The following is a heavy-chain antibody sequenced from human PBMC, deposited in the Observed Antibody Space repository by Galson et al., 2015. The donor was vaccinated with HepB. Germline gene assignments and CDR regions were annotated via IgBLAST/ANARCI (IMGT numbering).Heavy chain of an antibody. CDR3: ARDVRGLEQQLVLDYYMDV. D-gene: IGHD6-13*01. V-gene: IGHV3-21*01. J-gene: IGHJ6*03. CDR1: GFTFSSYS. CDR2: ISSSSSYI. Sequence: SLRLSCAASGFTFSSYSMNWVRQAPGKGLEWVSSISSSSSYIYYADSVKGRFTISRDNAKNSLYLQMNSLRAEDTAVYYCARDVRGLEQQLVLDYYMDVWGKGTTVTVSS.